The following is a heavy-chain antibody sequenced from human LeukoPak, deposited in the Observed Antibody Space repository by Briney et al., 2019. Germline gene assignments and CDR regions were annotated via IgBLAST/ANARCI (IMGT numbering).Heavy chain of an antibody. CDR1: EFSFSSSG. CDR2: IRNDGSKK. J-gene: IGHJ4*02. Sequence: GGALRLSCAASEFSFSSSGMHWVRQAPGKGLEWVTFIRNDGSKKYYADSVKGRVTISRDNSKNTLYLQMNSLRAEDTAVYYCAKGDSYGYVRWGQGTLVTVSS. D-gene: IGHD5-18*01. V-gene: IGHV3-30*02. CDR3: AKGDSYGYVR.